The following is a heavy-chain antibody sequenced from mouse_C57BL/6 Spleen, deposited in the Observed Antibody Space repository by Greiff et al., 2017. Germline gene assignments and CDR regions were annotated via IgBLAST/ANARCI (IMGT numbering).Heavy chain of an antibody. CDR3: GRGRYYGSSYASYWYFDV. CDR2: IDPSDSYP. D-gene: IGHD1-1*01. CDR1: GYTFTSYW. Sequence: QVQLQQPGAELVMPGASVKLSCKASGYTFTSYWMHWVKQRPGQGLEWIGEIDPSDSYPNYNQKFQGKSPLTVAKSSSPSYMQLSSLTSEDSAVYYCGRGRYYGSSYASYWYFDVWGTGTTVTVSS. J-gene: IGHJ1*03. V-gene: IGHV1-69*01.